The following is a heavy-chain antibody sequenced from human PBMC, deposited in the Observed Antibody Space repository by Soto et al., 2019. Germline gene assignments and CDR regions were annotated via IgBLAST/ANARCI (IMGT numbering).Heavy chain of an antibody. D-gene: IGHD1-26*01. CDR1: GFTFSSYA. J-gene: IGHJ4*02. Sequence: EVQLLESGGGLVQPGGSLRLSCAASGFTFSSYAMSWVRQAPGKGLEWVSAISGSGGSTYYADSVKGRFTISRDNSKNPLYQQRASRRGEDTAVYYCANTGGSYLGFDYGGQGTLVTVSS. CDR2: ISGSGGST. CDR3: ANTGGSYLGFDY. V-gene: IGHV3-23*01.